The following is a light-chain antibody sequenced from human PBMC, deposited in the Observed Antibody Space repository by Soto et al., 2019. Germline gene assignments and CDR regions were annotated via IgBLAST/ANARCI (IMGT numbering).Light chain of an antibody. CDR2: LDSDGSH. CDR3: QTWGTGIHVV. CDR1: SGHSSYA. J-gene: IGLJ2*01. V-gene: IGLV4-69*01. Sequence: QLVLTQSPSASASLGASVKLSCTLSSGHSSYAIAWHQQQPEKGPRYLMKLDSDGSHTQGDAIPDRFSGSSSGDERYLTISSLQSEDEADYYCQTWGTGIHVVFGEGTKVTVL.